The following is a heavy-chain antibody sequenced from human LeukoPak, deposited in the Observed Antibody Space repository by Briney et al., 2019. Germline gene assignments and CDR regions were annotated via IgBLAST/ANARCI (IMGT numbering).Heavy chain of an antibody. Sequence: GGSLRLSCAASGFTFSSYSMNWIRQAPGKGLEWVSYISSSSSTIYYADSVKGRFTISRDNAKNSLYLQMNSLRAEDTAAYYCARGYGHGDYWGQGTLVTVSS. CDR2: ISSSSSTI. CDR3: ARGYGHGDY. D-gene: IGHD1-14*01. V-gene: IGHV3-48*01. J-gene: IGHJ4*02. CDR1: GFTFSSYS.